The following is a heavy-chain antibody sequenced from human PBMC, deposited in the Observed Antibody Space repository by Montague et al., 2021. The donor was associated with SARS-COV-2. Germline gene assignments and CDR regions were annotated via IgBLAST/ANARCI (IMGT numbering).Heavy chain of an antibody. D-gene: IGHD2-21*01. CDR3: SRVVGFDFDY. J-gene: IGHJ4*02. CDR2: IYYSGST. Sequence: SETLSLTCAVSGYPITSSNWWCWIQHPPEKGLECIGYIYYSGSTYYTPSLKSRVTISIDTSKNQSSLKLTSATAVDTAVYYCSRVVGFDFDYWGQGTLVTVSS. CDR1: GYPITSSNW. V-gene: IGHV4-28*03.